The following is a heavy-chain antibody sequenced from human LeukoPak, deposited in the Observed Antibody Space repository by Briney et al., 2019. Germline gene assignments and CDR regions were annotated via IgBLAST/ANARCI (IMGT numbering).Heavy chain of an antibody. V-gene: IGHV4-59*12. D-gene: IGHD3-3*01. CDR2: IYYSGST. CDR1: GGSISSYY. J-gene: IGHJ5*02. Sequence: ASETLSLTCTVSGGSISSYYWSWTRQPPGKGLEWIGYIYYSGSTNYNPSLKSRVTISVDTSKNQFSLKLSSVTAADTAVYYCARDSYDFWSGYPGYNWFDPWGQGTLVTVSS. CDR3: ARDSYDFWSGYPGYNWFDP.